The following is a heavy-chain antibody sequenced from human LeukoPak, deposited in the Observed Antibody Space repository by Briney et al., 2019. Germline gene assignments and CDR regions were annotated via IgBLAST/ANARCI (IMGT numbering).Heavy chain of an antibody. CDR2: ISYDGSNK. Sequence: PGRSLRLSCAASGFTFSSYGMHWVRQAPGKGLEWVAVISYDGSNKYYADSVKGRLTISRDNSKNTLYLQMNSLRAEDTAVYYCAKDSGSGWYLGYYFDYWGQGTLVTVSS. CDR1: GFTFSSYG. J-gene: IGHJ4*02. CDR3: AKDSGSGWYLGYYFDY. D-gene: IGHD6-19*01. V-gene: IGHV3-30*18.